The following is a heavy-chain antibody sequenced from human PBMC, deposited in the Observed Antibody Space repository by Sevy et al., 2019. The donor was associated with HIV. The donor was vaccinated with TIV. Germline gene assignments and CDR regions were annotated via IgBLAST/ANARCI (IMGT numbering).Heavy chain of an antibody. D-gene: IGHD2-15*01. CDR1: GGTFSSYA. J-gene: IGHJ6*02. CDR2: IIPIFGTA. V-gene: IGHV1-69*13. Sequence: ASVKVSCKASGGTFSSYAISWVRQAPGQGLEWMGGIIPIFGTANYAQKFQGRVTITADESTSTAYMELSSLRSEDMAVYYCARVGCSGGSCYYYGMDVWGQGTTVTVSS. CDR3: ARVGCSGGSCYYYGMDV.